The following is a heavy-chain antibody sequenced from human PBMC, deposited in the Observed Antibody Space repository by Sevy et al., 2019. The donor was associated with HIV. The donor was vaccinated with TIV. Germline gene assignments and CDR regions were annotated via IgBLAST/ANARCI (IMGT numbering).Heavy chain of an antibody. J-gene: IGHJ6*03. Sequence: QTLSLTCAISGDSVSSNSAAWNWIRQSPSRGLEWLGRTYYRSKWYNDYAVSVKSRITINPDTSKNQFSLQLNSVTPEDTAVYYCAREVAVRGVIRYYYYYMDVWGKGTTVTVSS. D-gene: IGHD3-10*01. CDR2: TYYRSKWYN. CDR3: AREVAVRGVIRYYYYYMDV. CDR1: GDSVSSNSAA. V-gene: IGHV6-1*01.